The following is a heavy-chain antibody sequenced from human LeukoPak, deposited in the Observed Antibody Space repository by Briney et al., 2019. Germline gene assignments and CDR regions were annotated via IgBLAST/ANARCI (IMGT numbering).Heavy chain of an antibody. J-gene: IGHJ5*02. Sequence: GGSLRLSCAASGFTFNSYWMVWFRQAPGKGLVWVSCNNPDGSWTLHADSVKGRFAISRDYARNTLYLQMNSLGVEDTAMYYCARYEQRPGVTASDPWSQGTLVTVSS. CDR1: GFTFNSYW. CDR2: NNPDGSWT. D-gene: IGHD2-21*02. CDR3: ARYEQRPGVTASDP. V-gene: IGHV3-74*01.